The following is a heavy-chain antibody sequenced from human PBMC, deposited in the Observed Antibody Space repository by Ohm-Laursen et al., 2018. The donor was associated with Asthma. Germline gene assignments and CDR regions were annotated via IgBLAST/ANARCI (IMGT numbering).Heavy chain of an antibody. D-gene: IGHD2-15*01. CDR1: GFTFSSYA. V-gene: IGHV3-30-3*01. CDR2: ISYDGSNK. CDR3: ARADIVVLLAATYGRDF. Sequence: SLRLSCAASGFTFSSYAMHWVRQAPGKGLEWVAVISYDGSNKYYADSVKGRFTISRDNSKNTLYLQMNSLRAEDTAVYYCARADIVVLLAATYGRDFWGQGTTVPVSS. J-gene: IGHJ6*02.